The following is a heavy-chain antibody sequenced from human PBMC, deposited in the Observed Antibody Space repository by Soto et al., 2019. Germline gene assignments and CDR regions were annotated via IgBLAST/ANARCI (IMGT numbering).Heavy chain of an antibody. CDR1: GGSISGYY. D-gene: IGHD3-3*02. CDR2: IFYSAST. J-gene: IGHJ4*02. V-gene: IGHV4-59*08. CDR3: GKKSTFLGRVLSG. Sequence: SETLSLTCTVSGGSISGYYWSWIRQPPGKGLEWIGYIFYSASTKYNPSLRSRVTMSVDTSKNQLSLKLTSVTAADTAEYYCGKKSTFLGRVLSGGGRGSLVTVSS.